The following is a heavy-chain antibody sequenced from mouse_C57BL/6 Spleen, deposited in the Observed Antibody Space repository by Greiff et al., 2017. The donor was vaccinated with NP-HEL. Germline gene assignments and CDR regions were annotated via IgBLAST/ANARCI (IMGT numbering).Heavy chain of an antibody. D-gene: IGHD1-1*02. V-gene: IGHV1-55*01. J-gene: IGHJ4*01. CDR1: GYTFTSYW. Sequence: QVQLQQSGAELVKPGASVKMSCKASGYTFTSYWITWVKQRPGQGLEWIGDIYPGSGSTNYNEKFKSKATLTVDTSSSTAYMQLSSLTSEDSAVYYCAREYGYDAMDYWGQGTSVTDSS. CDR2: IYPGSGST. CDR3: AREYGYDAMDY.